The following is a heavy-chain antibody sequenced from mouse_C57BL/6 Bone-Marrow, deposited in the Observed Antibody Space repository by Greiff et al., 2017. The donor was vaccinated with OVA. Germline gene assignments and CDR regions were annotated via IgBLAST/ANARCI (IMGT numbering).Heavy chain of an antibody. D-gene: IGHD2-3*01. J-gene: IGHJ3*01. CDR3: AREDGYLAWFAY. CDR2: IYPRSGNT. CDR1: GYTFTSYG. V-gene: IGHV1-81*01. Sequence: VQGVESGAELARPGASVKLSCKASGYTFTSYGISWVKQRTGQGLEWIGEIYPRSGNTYYNEKFKGKATLTADKSSSTAYMELRSLTSEDSAVYFCAREDGYLAWFAYWGQGTLVTVSA.